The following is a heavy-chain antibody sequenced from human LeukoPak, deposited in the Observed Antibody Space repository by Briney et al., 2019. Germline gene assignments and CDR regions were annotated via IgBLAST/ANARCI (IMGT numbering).Heavy chain of an antibody. CDR3: AAYYDFWSGPCYFDY. D-gene: IGHD3-3*01. CDR1: GFTFSSYA. CDR2: ISGSGGST. J-gene: IGHJ4*02. V-gene: IGHV3-23*01. Sequence: PGGSLRLSCAASGFTFSSYAMSWVRQAPGKGLEWVSAISGSGGSTYYADSVKGRFTISRDNSKNTLYLQMNSLRAEDTAVYYCAAYYDFWSGPCYFDYWGQGTLVTVSS.